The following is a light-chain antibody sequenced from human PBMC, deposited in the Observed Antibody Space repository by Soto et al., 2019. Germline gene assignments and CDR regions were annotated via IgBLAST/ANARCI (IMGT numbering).Light chain of an antibody. Sequence: DIQITKSPSSLSASVGDRATITCRASHTLSNYLNWYQQQPGKAPKLLIYAASSLQSGVPSRFSGSGSGTDFTLTISSLQPEDFATSYCHQCYSSPLTLGGGTKVDSK. CDR2: AAS. J-gene: IGKJ4*01. CDR1: HTLSNY. CDR3: HQCYSSPLT. V-gene: IGKV1-39*01.